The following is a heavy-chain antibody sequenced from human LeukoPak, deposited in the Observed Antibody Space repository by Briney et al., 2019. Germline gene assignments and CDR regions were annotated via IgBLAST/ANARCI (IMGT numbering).Heavy chain of an antibody. V-gene: IGHV4-59*01. CDR1: GGSFSGYY. Sequence: SETLSLTCAVYGGSFSGYYWSWIRQPPGKGLEWIGYIYYSGSTNYNPSLKSRVTISVDTSKNQFSLKLSSVTAADTAVYYCARLAAAGNYYYYGMDVWGQGTTVTVSS. CDR2: IYYSGST. CDR3: ARLAAAGNYYYYGMDV. J-gene: IGHJ6*02. D-gene: IGHD6-13*01.